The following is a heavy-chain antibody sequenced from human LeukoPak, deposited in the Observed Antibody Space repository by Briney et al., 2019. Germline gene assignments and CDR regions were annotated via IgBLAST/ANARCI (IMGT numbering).Heavy chain of an antibody. D-gene: IGHD6-6*01. J-gene: IGHJ4*02. CDR2: ISWNSGSI. CDR3: ARDQISSSSAFDY. CDR1: GFIFDDYA. Sequence: GGSLRLSCAASGFIFDDYAIHWVRQAPGKGLEWVSGISWNSGSIGYADSVKGRFTISRDNSKNTLYLQMNSLRAEDTAVYYCARDQISSSSAFDYWGQGTLVTVSS. V-gene: IGHV3-9*01.